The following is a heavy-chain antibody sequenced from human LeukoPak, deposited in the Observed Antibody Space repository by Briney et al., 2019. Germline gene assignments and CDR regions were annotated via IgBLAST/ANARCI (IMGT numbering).Heavy chain of an antibody. CDR1: GFTFSSYG. D-gene: IGHD4-17*01. V-gene: IGHV3-30*02. CDR3: AREEYGDCGSYYYGMDV. CDR2: IRYDGSNK. J-gene: IGHJ6*02. Sequence: PGGSLRLSCAASGFTFSSYGMHWVRQAPGKGLEWVAFIRYDGSNKYYADSVKGRFTISRDNSKNTLYLQKNSLRAEDTAVYYCAREEYGDCGSYYYGMDVWGQGTTVTVSS.